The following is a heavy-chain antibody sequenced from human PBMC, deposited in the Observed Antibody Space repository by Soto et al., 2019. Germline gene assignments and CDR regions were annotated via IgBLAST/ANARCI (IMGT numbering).Heavy chain of an antibody. D-gene: IGHD6-6*01. V-gene: IGHV1-69*13. CDR1: GGTFSSYA. J-gene: IGHJ5*02. Sequence: ASVKVSCKASGGTFSSYAISWVRQAPGQGLEWMGGIIPIFGTANYAQKFQGRVTITADESTSTAYMELSSLRSEDTAVYYCAEGGDPYSTSSAPGGQGTLVPVSS. CDR2: IIPIFGTA. CDR3: AEGGDPYSTSSAP.